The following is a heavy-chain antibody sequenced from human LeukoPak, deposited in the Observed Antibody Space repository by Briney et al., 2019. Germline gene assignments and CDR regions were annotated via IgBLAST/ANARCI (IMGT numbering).Heavy chain of an antibody. D-gene: IGHD5-12*01. CDR3: ARGRGYSGYDYFF. Sequence: GASVKVSCKAPGYTFTSYDIHWVRQATGQGLEWMGWMNPNSGNTGYAQKFQGRVTMTRNTSISTAYMELSSLRSEDTAVYYCARGRGYSGYDYFFWGQGTLVTVSS. V-gene: IGHV1-8*01. J-gene: IGHJ4*02. CDR2: MNPNSGNT. CDR1: GYTFTSYD.